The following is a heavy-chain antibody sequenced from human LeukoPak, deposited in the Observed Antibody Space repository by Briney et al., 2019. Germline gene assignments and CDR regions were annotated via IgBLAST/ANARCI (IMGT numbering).Heavy chain of an antibody. CDR3: AKARVSSGGSYYMDV. CDR1: GFTFSSYA. D-gene: IGHD3-10*01. V-gene: IGHV3-23*01. Sequence: GGSLRLSCAASGFTFSSYAMSWVRQAPGKGLEWVSAISGSGGSTYYADSVKGRFTISRDNSKNTLYLQMNSLRAEDTAVYYCAKARVSSGGSYYMDVWGKGTTVTVSS. J-gene: IGHJ6*03. CDR2: ISGSGGST.